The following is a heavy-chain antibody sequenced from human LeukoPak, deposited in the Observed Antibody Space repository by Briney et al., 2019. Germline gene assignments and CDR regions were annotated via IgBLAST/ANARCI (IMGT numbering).Heavy chain of an antibody. CDR3: ASSYYYRSGYE. J-gene: IGHJ4*02. CDR1: GGSFSGYY. V-gene: IGHV4-34*01. D-gene: IGHD3-10*01. CDR2: INHSGST. Sequence: SETLSLTCAVYGGSFSGYYWSWIRQPPGKGLEWIGEINHSGSTNYNPSLKSRVTISVDTSKNQFSLKLSSVTAADTAVYYCASSYYYRSGYEWGQGTLVTVSS.